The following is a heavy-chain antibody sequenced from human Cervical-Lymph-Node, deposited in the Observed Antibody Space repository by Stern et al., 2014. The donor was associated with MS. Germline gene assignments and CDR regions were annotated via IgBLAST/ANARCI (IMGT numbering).Heavy chain of an antibody. CDR1: GFTFSDYY. J-gene: IGHJ3*02. CDR2: ISSSGSSI. D-gene: IGHD6-19*01. Sequence: VQLVESGGGLVKPGGSLRLSCAASGFTFSDYYMSGIRQAPGKGLEWVSSISSSGSSIYYADSVKGRFTISRDNAKNSLYLQMNSLRAEDTAVYYCARSHSKWLVHDAFDIWGQGTMVSVSS. CDR3: ARSHSKWLVHDAFDI. V-gene: IGHV3-11*01.